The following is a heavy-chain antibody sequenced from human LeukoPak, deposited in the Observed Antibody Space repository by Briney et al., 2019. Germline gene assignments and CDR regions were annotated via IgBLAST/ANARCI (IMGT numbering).Heavy chain of an antibody. V-gene: IGHV3-30*03. CDR3: VVVAATTDFDY. D-gene: IGHD2-15*01. Sequence: GGSLRLSCAASGFTFSSYGMHWVRQAPGKGLEWVAVISYDGSNKCYADSVKGRFTISRDNSKNTLYLQMNSLRAEDTAVYYCVVVAATTDFDYWGQETLVTVSS. CDR2: ISYDGSNK. CDR1: GFTFSSYG. J-gene: IGHJ4*02.